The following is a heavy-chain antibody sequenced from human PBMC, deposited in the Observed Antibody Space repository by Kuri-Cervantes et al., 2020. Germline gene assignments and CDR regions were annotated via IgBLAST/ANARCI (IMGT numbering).Heavy chain of an antibody. J-gene: IGHJ4*02. Sequence: SQTLSLTCAVYGGSFSDYFWSWIRQPPGKGLEWIGEINHSGSTNYNPSLKSRVTISVDKSKNQFSLKLSSVTAADTAVYYCARNYDSSGYTFDYWGQGTLVTVSS. V-gene: IGHV4-34*01. CDR1: GGSFSDYF. CDR2: INHSGST. D-gene: IGHD3-22*01. CDR3: ARNYDSSGYTFDY.